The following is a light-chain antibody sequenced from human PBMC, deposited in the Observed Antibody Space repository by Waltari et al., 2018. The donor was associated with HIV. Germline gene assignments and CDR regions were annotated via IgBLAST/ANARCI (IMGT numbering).Light chain of an antibody. CDR3: AAYAGNNIVI. CDR2: DVN. CDR1: SSAIGYFIY. J-gene: IGLJ2*01. Sequence: QSALTQPPSASGSPGQSVTVSCTGTSSAIGYFIYVSWYQPHPGKAPKLLIYDVNTRPSGVPDRFSASKSGATASLTVSGLLAEDEADYYCAAYAGNNIVIFGGGTKVTV. V-gene: IGLV2-8*01.